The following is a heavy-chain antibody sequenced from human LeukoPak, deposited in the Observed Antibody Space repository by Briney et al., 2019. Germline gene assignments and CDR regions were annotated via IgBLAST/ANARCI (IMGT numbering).Heavy chain of an antibody. CDR1: GFTFSSFA. D-gene: IGHD4-17*01. CDR3: ARAGDAMVTTGNLDY. V-gene: IGHV3-11*05. Sequence: GGSLRLSCAASGFTFSSFAMSWVRQAPGKGLEWVSYISDSSSYTNYADSIKGRFTISRDNARSSVSLQMNSLRAEDTAVYYCARAGDAMVTTGNLDYWGQGTLVTVSS. J-gene: IGHJ4*02. CDR2: ISDSSSYT.